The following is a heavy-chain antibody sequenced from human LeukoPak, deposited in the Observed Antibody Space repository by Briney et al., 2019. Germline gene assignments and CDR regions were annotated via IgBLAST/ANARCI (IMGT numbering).Heavy chain of an antibody. J-gene: IGHJ4*02. CDR1: GYTFTGYY. CDR2: INPNSGGT. Sequence: ASVKVSCKASGYTFTGYYMHWVRQAPGQGLEWMGWINPNSGGTNYAQKFQGRVTMTRDTSISTAYMVLSRLRSDDTAVYYCARVPGVAYDILTIDYWGQGTLVTVSS. CDR3: ARVPGVAYDILTIDY. D-gene: IGHD3-9*01. V-gene: IGHV1-2*02.